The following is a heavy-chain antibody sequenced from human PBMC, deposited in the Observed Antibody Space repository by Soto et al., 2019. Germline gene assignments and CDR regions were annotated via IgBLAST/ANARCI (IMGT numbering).Heavy chain of an antibody. CDR1: GFSFGDYV. Sequence: EVQLLESGGGVVRPGGSLRLSCEASGFSFGDYVMNWVRQGQGKGLEWVSSIGGRDGSTYYADSVKGRFTISRNNTKNTVFLQMEGLRGEDTAVYYCAKCRGVSWSGGPAPNWFNPWGQGTQVIVSS. V-gene: IGHV3-23*01. D-gene: IGHD6-13*01. J-gene: IGHJ5*02. CDR2: IGGRDGST. CDR3: AKCRGVSWSGGPAPNWFNP.